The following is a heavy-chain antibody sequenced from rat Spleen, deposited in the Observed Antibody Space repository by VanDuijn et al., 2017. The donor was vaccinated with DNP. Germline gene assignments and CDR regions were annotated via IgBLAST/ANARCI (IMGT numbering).Heavy chain of an antibody. J-gene: IGHJ2*01. CDR3: AIQLGVFDY. CDR2: INNAGST. D-gene: IGHD5-1*01. Sequence: EVQLQESGPGLVKPSQSLSLTCSVTGYSITSNHKWSWIRKFPGNELEWMGYINNAGSTNYNPSLKSRVSITRDTSKNQFFLQVNSVRNEDTATYYCAIQLGVFDYWGQGVMVIVSS. V-gene: IGHV3-3*01. CDR1: GYSITSNHK.